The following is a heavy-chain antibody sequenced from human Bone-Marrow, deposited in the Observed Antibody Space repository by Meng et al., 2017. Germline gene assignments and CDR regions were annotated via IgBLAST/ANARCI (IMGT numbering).Heavy chain of an antibody. J-gene: IGHJ2*01. V-gene: IGHV4-34*01. CDR2: INHSGST. CDR1: GGSFSGYY. CDR3: ARGRVTTVTTPNWYFDL. Sequence: QVQLQEWGAGLLKPSETLSLTCAVYGGSFSGYYWSWIRQPPGKGLEWIGEINHSGSTNYNPSLKSRVTMSVDTSKNQFSLKLSSVTAADTAVYYCARGRVTTVTTPNWYFDLWGRGTLVTVSS. D-gene: IGHD4-17*01.